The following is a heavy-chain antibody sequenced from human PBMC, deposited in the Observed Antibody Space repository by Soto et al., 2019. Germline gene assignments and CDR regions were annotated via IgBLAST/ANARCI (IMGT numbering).Heavy chain of an antibody. CDR2: ISAYNGNT. Sequence: ASVKVSCKASGYTFTSYGISWVRQAPGQGLEWMGWISAYNGNTNYAQKLQGRVTMTTDTSTSTAYMELRSLRSDDTAVDYCAREYCGGDCYSYYYYGMDVWGQGTTVTVSS. D-gene: IGHD2-21*02. V-gene: IGHV1-18*04. CDR1: GYTFTSYG. CDR3: AREYCGGDCYSYYYYGMDV. J-gene: IGHJ6*02.